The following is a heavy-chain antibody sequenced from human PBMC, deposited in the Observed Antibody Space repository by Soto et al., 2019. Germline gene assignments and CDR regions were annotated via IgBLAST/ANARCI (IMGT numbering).Heavy chain of an antibody. Sequence: HPGGSLRLSCAASGFTFSSYAMSWVRQAPGKGLEWVSAISGSGGSTYYADSVKGRFTISRDNSKNTLYLQMNSLRAEDTAVYYCAKDPVVPVPLFRTSTVPWGQGTLVTVSS. CDR2: ISGSGGST. D-gene: IGHD2-2*01. J-gene: IGHJ5*02. CDR1: GFTFSSYA. CDR3: AKDPVVPVPLFRTSTVP. V-gene: IGHV3-23*01.